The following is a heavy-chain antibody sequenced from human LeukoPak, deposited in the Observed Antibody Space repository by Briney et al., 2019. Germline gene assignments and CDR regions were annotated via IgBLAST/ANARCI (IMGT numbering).Heavy chain of an antibody. V-gene: IGHV5-51*01. CDR3: ARRIAVAGTFGAFDI. CDR1: GYSFTSYW. D-gene: IGHD6-19*01. CDR2: IYPGDSDT. Sequence: LGESLKISCKGSGYSFTSYWIGWVRQMPGKGLEWMGIIYPGDSDTRYSPSFQGQVTISADKSISTAYLQWSSLKASDTAMYYCARRIAVAGTFGAFDIWGQGTMVTVSS. J-gene: IGHJ3*02.